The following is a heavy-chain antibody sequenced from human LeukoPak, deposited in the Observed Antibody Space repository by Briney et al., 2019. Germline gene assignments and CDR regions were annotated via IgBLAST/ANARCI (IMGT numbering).Heavy chain of an antibody. CDR3: TTSHSSDYEPSQT. D-gene: IGHD3-22*01. CDR1: GFTFSVSA. Sequence: GGSLKLSCAASGFTFSVSAMHWVRQASGKGLEWVGRIRSKANSYATAYAASVKGRFTISRDDSKNTAYLQMNSLKTEDTVVYYCTTSHSSDYEPSQTGGQGTLVTVSS. J-gene: IGHJ4*02. V-gene: IGHV3-73*01. CDR2: IRSKANSYAT.